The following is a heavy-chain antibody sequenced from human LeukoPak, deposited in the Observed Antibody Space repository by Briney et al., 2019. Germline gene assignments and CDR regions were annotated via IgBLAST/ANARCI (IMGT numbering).Heavy chain of an antibody. V-gene: IGHV4-34*01. J-gene: IGHJ4*02. CDR2: INHSGST. CDR1: GGSFSGYY. CDR3: ARESDVAGTDY. Sequence: SETLSLTCAVYGGSFSGYYWSWIRQPPGKGLEWIGEINHSGSTNYNPSLKSRVTISVDTSKNQFSLKLSSVTAADTAVYYCARESDVAGTDYWGQGTLVTVSS. D-gene: IGHD6-19*01.